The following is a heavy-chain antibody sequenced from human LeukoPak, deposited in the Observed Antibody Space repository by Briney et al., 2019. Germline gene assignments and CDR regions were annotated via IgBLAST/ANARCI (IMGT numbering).Heavy chain of an antibody. CDR2: ISAYNGNT. CDR1: GYTFTSYG. J-gene: IGHJ4*02. D-gene: IGHD3-10*01. V-gene: IGHV1-18*01. CDR3: ATVSVSLELEGQE. Sequence: GASVKVSCKASGYTFTSYGVSWVRPAPGQGLEWMGWISAYNGNTNYAQNFQGRVTMTTDTSTDTAYMELSSLRSEDTAVYYCATVSVSLELEGQEWGQGTLVTVSS.